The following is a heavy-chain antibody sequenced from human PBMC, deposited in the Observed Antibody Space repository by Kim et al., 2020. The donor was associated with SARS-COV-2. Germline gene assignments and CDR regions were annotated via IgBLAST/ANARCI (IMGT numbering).Heavy chain of an antibody. V-gene: IGHV1-46*01. D-gene: IGHD5-12*01. CDR2: INPSGGST. Sequence: ASVKVSCKASGYTFTSYYMHWVRQAPGQGLEWMGIINPSGGSTSYAQKFQVRVTMTRDTSTSTVYMYRSSLRSEYTAEYYCSRVGGYSYYVYCWGQGTL. J-gene: IGHJ4*02. CDR1: GYTFTSYY. CDR3: SRVGGYSYYVYC.